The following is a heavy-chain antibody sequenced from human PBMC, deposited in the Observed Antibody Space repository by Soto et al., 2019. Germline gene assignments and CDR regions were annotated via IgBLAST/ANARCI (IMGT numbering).Heavy chain of an antibody. CDR3: ARRYGYSFDY. CDR1: GGSISSYY. Sequence: QVQLQESGPGLVKPSETLSLTCTVSGGSISSYYWSWIRQPPGKGLEWIGYIYYSWSTNYNPSLKSRVTISVDTSKNQFSLKLSSVTAADTALYYCARRYGYSFDYWGQGTLVTVSS. D-gene: IGHD1-1*01. CDR2: IYYSWST. J-gene: IGHJ4*02. V-gene: IGHV4-59*08.